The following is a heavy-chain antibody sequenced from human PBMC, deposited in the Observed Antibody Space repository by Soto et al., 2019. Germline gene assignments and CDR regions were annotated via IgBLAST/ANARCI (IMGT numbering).Heavy chain of an antibody. Sequence: QVQLVQSGAEVKKPGASVKVSCKASGYTFTSYGISWVRQAPGQGLEWMGWISAYNGNTNYAQKLQGRVTMTTDTSTSTAYMELRSRRSDDTAVYYWARASCSGGSCYSYYFDYWGQGTLVTVSS. CDR3: ARASCSGGSCYSYYFDY. CDR1: GYTFTSYG. D-gene: IGHD2-15*01. J-gene: IGHJ4*02. V-gene: IGHV1-18*01. CDR2: ISAYNGNT.